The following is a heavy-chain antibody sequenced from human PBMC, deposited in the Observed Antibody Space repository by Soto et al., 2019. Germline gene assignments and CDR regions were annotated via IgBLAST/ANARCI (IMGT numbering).Heavy chain of an antibody. V-gene: IGHV3-74*01. CDR1: GFTFSSYW. CDR2: IDTDGSNT. J-gene: IGHJ5*02. CDR3: ARDQSVRGPTSLFDP. Sequence: GGSLRLSCAASGFTFSSYWMHWVRQVPGKGLVWVSRIDTDGSNTIYADSVKGRFTISRDNAKNTLYLQMNSLKAEDTAVYYCARDQSVRGPTSLFDPWGTRPLGTVSS. D-gene: IGHD5-12*01.